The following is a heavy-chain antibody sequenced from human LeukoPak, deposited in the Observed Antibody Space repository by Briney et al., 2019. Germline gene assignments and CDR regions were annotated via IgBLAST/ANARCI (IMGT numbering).Heavy chain of an antibody. J-gene: IGHJ4*02. V-gene: IGHV3-23*01. D-gene: IGHD3-22*01. CDR1: GFTFSSYA. CDR3: AKGITMIVVVTRFHFDY. CDR2: ISGSGGST. Sequence: GGSLRLSCAASGFTFSSYAMSWVRQAPGKGLEWVSAISGSGGSTYYADSVKGRFTISRDNSKNTLYLQMNSLRAEDTAVYYCAKGITMIVVVTRFHFDYWGQGTLVTVSS.